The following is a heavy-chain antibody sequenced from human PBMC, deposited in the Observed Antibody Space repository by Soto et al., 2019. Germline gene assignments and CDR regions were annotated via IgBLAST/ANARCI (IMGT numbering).Heavy chain of an antibody. V-gene: IGHV4-31*03. CDR3: ARVNQQQTPLIEDGMDV. CDR1: GGSISSGGYY. CDR2: IYYSGST. J-gene: IGHJ6*02. Sequence: SETLSLTCTVSGGSISSGGYYWSWIRQHPGKGLEWIGYIYYSGSTYYNPSLKSRVTISVDTSKNQFSLKLSSVTAADTAVYYCARVNQQQTPLIEDGMDVWGQGTTVTLSS. D-gene: IGHD6-13*01.